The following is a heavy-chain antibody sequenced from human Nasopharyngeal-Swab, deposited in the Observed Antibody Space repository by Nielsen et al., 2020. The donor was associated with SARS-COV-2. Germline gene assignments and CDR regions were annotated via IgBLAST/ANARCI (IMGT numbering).Heavy chain of an antibody. CDR2: IGGSGGST. V-gene: IGHV3-23*01. D-gene: IGHD3-16*02. J-gene: IGHJ4*02. CDR3: AKDRNDYIWGSYRLTFDY. Sequence: WIRQPPGKGLEWVSAIGGSGGSTYYADSVKGRFTISRDNSKNTLYLQMNSLRAEDTAVYYCAKDRNDYIWGSYRLTFDYWGQGTLVTVSS.